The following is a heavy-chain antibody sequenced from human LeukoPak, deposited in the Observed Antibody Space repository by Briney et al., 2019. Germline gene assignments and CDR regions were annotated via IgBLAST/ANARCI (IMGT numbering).Heavy chain of an antibody. CDR3: ARPGSVRSHLGH. Sequence: SESLSLTCSVEGGSFSGYYWGCIRQRPGKGLEWVWEINHSGRTNYNPSLKSRVTISVDTSKNQCSRNLRSVTAADTAVYSCARPGSVRSHLGHWGQGTLVTVSS. D-gene: IGHD3-10*01. V-gene: IGHV4-34*01. CDR2: INHSGRT. CDR1: GGSFSGYY. J-gene: IGHJ4*02.